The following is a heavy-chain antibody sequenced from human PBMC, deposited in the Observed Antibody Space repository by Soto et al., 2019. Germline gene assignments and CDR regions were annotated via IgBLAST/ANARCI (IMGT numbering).Heavy chain of an antibody. Sequence: GASVKVSCKASGYTFTSYAMHWVRQAPGQRLEWMGWINAGNGNTKYSQKFQGRVTITRDTSASTAYMELSSLRSEDTAVYYCARMSGSSSKEQYYCYYGMDVWGQGTTVTVSS. V-gene: IGHV1-3*01. CDR1: GYTFTSYA. D-gene: IGHD6-13*01. CDR3: ARMSGSSSKEQYYCYYGMDV. J-gene: IGHJ6*02. CDR2: INAGNGNT.